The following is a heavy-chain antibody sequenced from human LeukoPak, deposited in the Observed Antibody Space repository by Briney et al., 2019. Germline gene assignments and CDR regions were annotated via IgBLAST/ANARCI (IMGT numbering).Heavy chain of an antibody. CDR3: ARDVPLNKWLLQNWFDP. V-gene: IGHV1-18*01. CDR2: ISAYNGNT. J-gene: IGHJ5*02. CDR1: GYTFTSYG. Sequence: GASVKVSCKASGYTFTSYGISWVRQAPGQGLEWMGWISAYNGNTNYAQKLQGRVTMTTDTSTSTAYMELRSLRSDDTAVYYCARDVPLNKWLLQNWFDPWGQGTLVTVSS. D-gene: IGHD3-22*01.